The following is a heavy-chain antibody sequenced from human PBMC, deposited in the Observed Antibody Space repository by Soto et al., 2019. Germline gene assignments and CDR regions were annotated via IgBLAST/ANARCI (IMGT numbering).Heavy chain of an antibody. Sequence: VGSLRLSCASSVFTFSSYSMNCVRDSPGKGLEWVSSISSSSSYIYYADSVKGRFTISRDNAKNSLYLQMNSLRAEDTAVYYCARGSSSRWYVGDFDDWCQGTLVSVSS. D-gene: IGHD6-13*01. J-gene: IGHJ4*02. CDR3: ARGSSSRWYVGDFDD. V-gene: IGHV3-21*01. CDR1: VFTFSSYS. CDR2: ISSSSSYI.